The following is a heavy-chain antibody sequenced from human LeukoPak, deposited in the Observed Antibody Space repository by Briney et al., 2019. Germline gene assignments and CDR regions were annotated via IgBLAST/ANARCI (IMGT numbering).Heavy chain of an antibody. J-gene: IGHJ3*02. D-gene: IGHD3-16*01. CDR3: ARGPPSDYDYVWGSYSSGAFHI. CDR2: IIPIFGTA. Sequence: SVKVSCKASGGTFSSYAISWVRQAPGQGLEWMGRIIPIFGTANYAQKFQGRVTITTDESTSTAYMELSSLRSEDTAVYYSARGPPSDYDYVWGSYSSGAFHIWGQGTMVTVSS. CDR1: GGTFSSYA. V-gene: IGHV1-69*05.